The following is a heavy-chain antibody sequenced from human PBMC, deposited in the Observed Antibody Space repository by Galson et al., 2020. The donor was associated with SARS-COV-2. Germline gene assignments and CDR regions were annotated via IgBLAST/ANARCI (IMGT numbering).Heavy chain of an antibody. J-gene: IGHJ6*02. Sequence: ETSETLSLTCTVSGGSISSGGYYWSWIRQHPGKGLEWIGYIYYRESTYYNPSLKSRVTISVDTSKNRFSLKLSSVTAADTAVYYCARLRFLEWLQETYGMDVWGQGTTVTVSS. CDR2: IYYREST. CDR1: GGSISSGGYY. V-gene: IGHV4-31*03. D-gene: IGHD3-3*01. CDR3: ARLRFLEWLQETYGMDV.